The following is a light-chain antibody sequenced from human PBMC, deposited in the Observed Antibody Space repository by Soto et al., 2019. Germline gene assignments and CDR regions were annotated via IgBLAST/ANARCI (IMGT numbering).Light chain of an antibody. CDR1: RSLLSGDGRTY. V-gene: IGKV2D-29*01. J-gene: IGKJ4*01. Sequence: DVVMTQTPLSLSVTPGQPASISCRSSRSLLSGDGRTYFYWYLQKPGQPPRLLMTEVSTRLSGVPDRFSGSGSGTDFTLKNSRVEAEDTGIYYCMQAAQLPLTFGGGTKVEI. CDR2: EVS. CDR3: MQAAQLPLT.